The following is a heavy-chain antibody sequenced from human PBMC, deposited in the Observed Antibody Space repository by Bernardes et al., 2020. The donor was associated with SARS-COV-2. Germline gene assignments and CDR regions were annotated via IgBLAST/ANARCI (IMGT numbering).Heavy chain of an antibody. D-gene: IGHD2-2*01. J-gene: IGHJ4*02. CDR3: AKGGSTSCYSGLAY. V-gene: IGHV3-23*01. Sequence: GGSLRLSCAASGFTFPSYDMTWVRQAPGKGLEWVSAISGSGDSTYYAGSVKGRFTISRDNSKNTLYLQMNSLRAEDTAVYYCAKGGSTSCYSGLAYWGQGALVTVSS. CDR1: GFTFPSYD. CDR2: ISGSGDST.